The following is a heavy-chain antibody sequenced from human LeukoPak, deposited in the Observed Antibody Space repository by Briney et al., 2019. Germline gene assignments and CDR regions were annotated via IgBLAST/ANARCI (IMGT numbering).Heavy chain of an antibody. CDR3: AKCGYSSGWSFYYFDY. D-gene: IGHD6-19*01. CDR1: GFTFSSYA. CDR2: ISGSGGST. V-gene: IGHV3-23*01. Sequence: PGGSLRLSCAASGFTFSSYAMSWVRQAPGKGLEWVSAISGSGGSTYYADSVKGRFTISRDNSKNTLYLQMNSLRAEDTAVYYCAKCGYSSGWSFYYFDYWGQGTLVTVSS. J-gene: IGHJ4*02.